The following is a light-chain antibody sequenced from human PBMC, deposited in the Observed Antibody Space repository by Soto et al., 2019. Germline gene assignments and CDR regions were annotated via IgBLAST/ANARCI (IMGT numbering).Light chain of an antibody. CDR2: GAS. CDR1: QGISTY. V-gene: IGKV1-16*01. J-gene: IGKJ1*01. CDR3: QQYIRYPWT. Sequence: IQLTQSPSALSSSLGDRVTITCRASQGISTYLAWFKQRPGKAPKALIYGASNLLSGVTSSFRGSGSGTDFTLTISSLQPEDFETYYCQQYIRYPWTFGQGTKVDIK.